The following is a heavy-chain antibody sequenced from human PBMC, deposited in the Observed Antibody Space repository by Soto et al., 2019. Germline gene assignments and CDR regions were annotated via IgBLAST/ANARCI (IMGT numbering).Heavy chain of an antibody. D-gene: IGHD6-19*01. CDR1: GSSIIGYY. J-gene: IGHJ5*02. CDR3: PFWVAGSGLNWFDP. Sequence: PPETLSLTCTFSGSSIIGYYWTWIRQSPERGLEWIGYIHYSGSANYNPSLKSRLTMSVDRSKSQFSMKLASATAADTAPYHCPFWVAGSGLNWFDPCGQGSLV. CDR2: IHYSGSA. V-gene: IGHV4-59*03.